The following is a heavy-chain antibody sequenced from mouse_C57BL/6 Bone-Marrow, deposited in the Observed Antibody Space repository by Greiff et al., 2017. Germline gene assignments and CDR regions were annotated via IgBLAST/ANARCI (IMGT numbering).Heavy chain of an antibody. Sequence: VQLQQSGPVLVKPGASVKMSCKASGYTFTDYYMNWVKQSHGKSLEWIGVINPYNGGTSYNQKFKGKATLTVDKSSSTAYMALNSLTSEDSAVYYCARGAQATSWFAYWGQGTLVTVSA. CDR3: ARGAQATSWFAY. V-gene: IGHV1-19*01. CDR2: INPYNGGT. D-gene: IGHD3-2*02. CDR1: GYTFTDYY. J-gene: IGHJ3*01.